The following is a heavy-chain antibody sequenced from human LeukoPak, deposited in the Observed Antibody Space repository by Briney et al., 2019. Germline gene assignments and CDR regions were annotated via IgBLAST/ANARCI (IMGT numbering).Heavy chain of an antibody. J-gene: IGHJ4*02. CDR1: GYAFTSYD. D-gene: IGHD2-21*01. CDR2: MNPNSGNT. Sequence: ASVKVSCKASGYAFTSYDINSVRQATGQGLEWMGWMNPNSGNTGYAQKFQGRVTMTRNTSISTAYMELSSLRSEDTAVYYCARSTIHPGYSFDYWGQGTLVTVSS. CDR3: ARSTIHPGYSFDY. V-gene: IGHV1-8*01.